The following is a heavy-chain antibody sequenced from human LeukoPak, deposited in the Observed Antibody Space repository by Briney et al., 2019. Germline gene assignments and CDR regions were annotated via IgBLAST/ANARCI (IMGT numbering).Heavy chain of an antibody. V-gene: IGHV3-23*01. CDR2: ISGSGGST. J-gene: IGHJ4*02. CDR3: AKGTMIVVVTIVFDY. CDR1: GFTFSSSW. D-gene: IGHD3-22*01. Sequence: PGGSLRLSCAASGFTFSSSWMAWVRQAPGKGLEWVSAISGSGGSTYYADSVKGRFTISRDNSKNTLYLQMNSLRAEDTAVYYCAKGTMIVVVTIVFDYWGQGTLVTVSS.